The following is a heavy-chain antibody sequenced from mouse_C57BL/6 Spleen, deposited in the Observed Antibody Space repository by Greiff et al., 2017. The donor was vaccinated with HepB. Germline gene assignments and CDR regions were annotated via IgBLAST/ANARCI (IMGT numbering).Heavy chain of an antibody. J-gene: IGHJ3*01. D-gene: IGHD3-2*02. V-gene: IGHV1-81*01. Sequence: VQLVESGAELARPGASVKLSCKASGYTFTSYGISWVKQRTGQGLEWIGEIYPRSGNTYYNEKFKGKATLTADKSSSTAYMELRSLTSEDSAVYFCARHDSSGSFAYWGQGTLVTVSA. CDR2: IYPRSGNT. CDR1: GYTFTSYG. CDR3: ARHDSSGSFAY.